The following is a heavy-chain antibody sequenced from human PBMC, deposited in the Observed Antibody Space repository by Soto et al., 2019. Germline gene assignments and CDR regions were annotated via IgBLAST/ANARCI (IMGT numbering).Heavy chain of an antibody. Sequence: SVKVSCKASGGTFSSYAISWVRQAPGQGLEWMGGIIPIFGTANYAQKFQGRVTITADKSTSTAYMELGSLRSEDTAVYYCARDEIEVSDFWSGYPRSYYYGMDVWGQGTTVTVSS. D-gene: IGHD3-3*01. CDR1: GGTFSSYA. CDR3: ARDEIEVSDFWSGYPRSYYYGMDV. V-gene: IGHV1-69*06. J-gene: IGHJ6*02. CDR2: IIPIFGTA.